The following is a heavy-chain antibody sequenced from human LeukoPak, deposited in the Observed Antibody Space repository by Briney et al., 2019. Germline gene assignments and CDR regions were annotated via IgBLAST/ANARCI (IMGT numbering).Heavy chain of an antibody. CDR2: IYYSGST. D-gene: IGHD3-10*01. Sequence: SETLSLTCTVSGGSITRSSYYWGWIRQPPGKGLEWIGSIYYSGSTYYNPSLKSRVTISVDTSKNQFSLKLSSVTAADTAVYYCARQKAVGVHWFDPWGQGTLVTVSS. V-gene: IGHV4-39*01. CDR3: ARQKAVGVHWFDP. J-gene: IGHJ5*02. CDR1: GGSITRSSYY.